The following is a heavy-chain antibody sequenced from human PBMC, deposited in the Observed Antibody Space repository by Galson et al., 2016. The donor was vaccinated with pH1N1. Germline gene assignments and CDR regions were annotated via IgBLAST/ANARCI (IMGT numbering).Heavy chain of an antibody. J-gene: IGHJ4*02. CDR1: GGSISSGSYY. Sequence: SETLSLTCTVSGGSISSGSYYWDWIRQPPGKGLEWIGSIYYSGSTYYNPSLKSRVTISVDTSKNQFSLKLSSVTAADTAVYYCARRGIGESLYYFDSWGQGTLVTVSS. CDR2: IYYSGST. V-gene: IGHV4-39*01. CDR3: ARRGIGESLYYFDS. D-gene: IGHD3-10*01.